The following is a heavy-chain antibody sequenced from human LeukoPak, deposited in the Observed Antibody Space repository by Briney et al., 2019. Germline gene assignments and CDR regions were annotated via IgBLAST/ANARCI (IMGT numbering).Heavy chain of an antibody. CDR1: GFTFSSYS. V-gene: IGHV3-74*03. D-gene: IGHD6-13*01. J-gene: IGHJ4*02. CDR2: INSDGSST. CDR3: ARPDSSSWSFPH. Sequence: GGTLRLSCAASGFTFSSYSMHWVRQAPGKGLVWVSHINSDGSSTKYADSVKGRFTISRDNAKNTLYLQMNSLRAEDTAVYYCARPDSSSWSFPHWPQGPLVPLPS.